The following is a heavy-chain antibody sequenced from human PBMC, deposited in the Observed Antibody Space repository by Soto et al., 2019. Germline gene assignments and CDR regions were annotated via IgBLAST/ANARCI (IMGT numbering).Heavy chain of an antibody. J-gene: IGHJ6*02. CDR2: ISGSGGST. CDR3: AKKGPGATTPYYYYGMDV. V-gene: IGHV3-23*01. Sequence: PGGSLRLSCAASGFTFSSYAMSWVRQAPGKGLEWVSAISGSGGSTYYADSVKGRFTISRDNSKKTLYLQMNSLRAEDTAVYYCAKKGPGATTPYYYYGMDVWGQGTTVTVSS. D-gene: IGHD1-26*01. CDR1: GFTFSSYA.